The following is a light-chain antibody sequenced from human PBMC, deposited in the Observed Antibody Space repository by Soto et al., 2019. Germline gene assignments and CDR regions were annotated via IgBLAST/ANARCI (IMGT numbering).Light chain of an antibody. J-gene: IGKJ4*01. V-gene: IGKV3-20*01. CDR2: GAS. Sequence: EFVLTQSPGTLSFAPGENTTLSCRASQTVRNNYLACYKQKPGQAPWLLIYGASNRATVIPDRFSGSGSGTDFTLTISRLEPEDFAVYYCQQYGSSLGVTFGGGTKVDIK. CDR1: QTVRNNY. CDR3: QQYGSSLGVT.